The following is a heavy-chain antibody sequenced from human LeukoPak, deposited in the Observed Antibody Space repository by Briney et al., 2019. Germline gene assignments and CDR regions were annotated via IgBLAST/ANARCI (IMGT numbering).Heavy chain of an antibody. J-gene: IGHJ4*02. V-gene: IGHV3-30*04. CDR2: TSYDGSHK. CDR1: GFTFSNYA. CDR3: ARGGTTVVTDYGY. Sequence: PGGSLRLSCAASGFTFSNYAFHWVRQAPGKGLEWVALTSYDGSHKYYADSVKGRFTISRDNSKNTLYLQMNSLRAEDTAVYYCARGGTTVVTDYGYWGQGTLVTVSS. D-gene: IGHD4-23*01.